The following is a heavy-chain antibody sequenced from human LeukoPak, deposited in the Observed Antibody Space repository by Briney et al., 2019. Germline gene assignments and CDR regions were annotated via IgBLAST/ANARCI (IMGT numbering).Heavy chain of an antibody. CDR3: ARELHYYDSSGYFDY. D-gene: IGHD3-22*01. V-gene: IGHV4-39*07. CDR1: GGSISSSSYY. CDR2: IYYSGST. Sequence: PSETLSLTCTVSGGSISSSSYYWGWIRQPPGKGLEWIGSIYYSGSTYYNPSLKSRVTISVDKSKNQFSLKLSSVTAADTAVYYCARELHYYDSSGYFDYWGQGTLVTVSS. J-gene: IGHJ4*02.